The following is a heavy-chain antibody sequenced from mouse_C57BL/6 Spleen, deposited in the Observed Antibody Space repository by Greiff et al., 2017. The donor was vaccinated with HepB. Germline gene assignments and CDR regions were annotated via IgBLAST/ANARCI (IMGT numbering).Heavy chain of an antibody. Sequence: EVQLQQSGPGLVKPSQSLSLTCSVTGYSITSGYYWNWIRQFPGNKLEWMGYISYDGSNNYNPSLKNRISITRDTSKNQFFLKLNSVTTEDTATYYCARDGGWAYWGQGTLVTVSA. CDR1: GYSITSGYY. V-gene: IGHV3-6*01. J-gene: IGHJ3*01. CDR3: ARDGGWAY. CDR2: ISYDGSN.